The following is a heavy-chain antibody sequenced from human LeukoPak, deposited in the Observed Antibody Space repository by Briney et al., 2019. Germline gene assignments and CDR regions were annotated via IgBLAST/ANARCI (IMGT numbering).Heavy chain of an antibody. CDR3: ARDQVVVTATRFYYGMDV. CDR1: GYTFTGYY. Sequence: ASVKVSCKASGYTFTGYYMHWVRQAPGQGLEWMGWINPNSGGTNYAQKFQGRVTMTRDTSISTAYMELSRLRSDDTAVYYCARDQVVVTATRFYYGMDVWGQGTTVTVSS. D-gene: IGHD2-21*02. CDR2: INPNSGGT. J-gene: IGHJ6*02. V-gene: IGHV1-2*02.